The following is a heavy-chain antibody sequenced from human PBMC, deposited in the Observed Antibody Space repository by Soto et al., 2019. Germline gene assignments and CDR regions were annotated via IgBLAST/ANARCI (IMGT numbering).Heavy chain of an antibody. Sequence: SVKVSCKASGYTFTAYYMHWVRQAPGQGLEWMGRINPILGIANYAQKFQGRVTITADKSTSTAYMELSSLRSEDTAVYYCAIYEVPAAFDYWGQGTLVTVSS. CDR3: AIYEVPAAFDY. CDR2: INPILGIA. J-gene: IGHJ4*02. D-gene: IGHD2-2*01. V-gene: IGHV1-69*02. CDR1: GYTFTAYY.